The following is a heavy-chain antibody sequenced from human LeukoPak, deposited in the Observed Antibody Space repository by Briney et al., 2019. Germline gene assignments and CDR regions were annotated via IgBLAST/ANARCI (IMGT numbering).Heavy chain of an antibody. D-gene: IGHD5-12*01. V-gene: IGHV3-48*01. Sequence: PGGSLRLSCAASGFTFSSYSMNWVRQAPGKGLEWVSYISSSSSTIYYADSVKGRFTISRDNAKNSLYLQMNSLRAEDTAVYYCAREPGGSGYDLSYYYYYMDVWGKGTTVTVSS. CDR3: AREPGGSGYDLSYYYYYMDV. CDR1: GFTFSSYS. J-gene: IGHJ6*03. CDR2: ISSSSSTI.